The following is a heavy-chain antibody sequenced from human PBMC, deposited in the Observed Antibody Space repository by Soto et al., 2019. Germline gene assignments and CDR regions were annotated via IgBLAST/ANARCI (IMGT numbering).Heavy chain of an antibody. Sequence: SDTRSLTCTVHCDFIASLCYYWNWIRQLPGKGLEWIGYIYSSGTTYYNPSLKSRITISVDTSKNQFSLNLSSVTAADTAVYYCARTDSSGYYFVYRGQGTLVTVS. D-gene: IGHD3-22*01. J-gene: IGHJ4*02. CDR1: CDFIASLCYY. CDR2: IYSSGTT. V-gene: IGHV4-31*03. CDR3: ARTDSSGYYFVY.